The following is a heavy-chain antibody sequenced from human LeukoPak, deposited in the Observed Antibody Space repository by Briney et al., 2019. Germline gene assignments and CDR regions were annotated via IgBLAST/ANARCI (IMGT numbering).Heavy chain of an antibody. CDR1: GFTFSDYY. Sequence: PGGSLRLSCAASGFTFSDYYMSWIRQAPGKGLEWVSYISSSGSTIYYADSVKGRFTISRDNAKNSLFLQMNSLRDEDTAVYYCARVRRSAKNYYGMDVWGQGSTVTVSS. V-gene: IGHV3-11*04. D-gene: IGHD4/OR15-4a*01. J-gene: IGHJ6*02. CDR2: ISSSGSTI. CDR3: ARVRRSAKNYYGMDV.